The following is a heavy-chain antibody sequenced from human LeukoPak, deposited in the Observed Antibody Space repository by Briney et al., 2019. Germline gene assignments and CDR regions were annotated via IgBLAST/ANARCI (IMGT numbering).Heavy chain of an antibody. CDR1: GGSISSSSYY. V-gene: IGHV4-39*01. Sequence: PSETLSLTCTVSGGSISSSSYYWGWIRQPPGKGLEWIGSIYYSGSTYYNPSLKSRVTISVDTSKNQFSLKLSSVTAADTAVYYCARRRGWNLHLKYYCYMDVWGKGTTVTVSS. CDR2: IYYSGST. CDR3: ARRRGWNLHLKYYCYMDV. J-gene: IGHJ6*03. D-gene: IGHD4-23*01.